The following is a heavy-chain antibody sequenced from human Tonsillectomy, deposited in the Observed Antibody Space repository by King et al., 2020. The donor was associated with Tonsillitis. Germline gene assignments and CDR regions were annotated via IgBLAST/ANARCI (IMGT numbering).Heavy chain of an antibody. CDR2: IIPIIGMA. CDR1: AVTFSNYA. J-gene: IGHJ4*02. V-gene: IGHV1-69*04. Sequence: QLVQSGAEVKKPGSSVKVSCKASAVTFSNYAFSWVRQAPGQGLEWMGRIIPIIGMADYAQRFQGRVTITADKSTSTVYVELSSLRSEDTAGYYCARGQYVSGWYRFDYWGQGTLVTVSS. D-gene: IGHD6-19*01. CDR3: ARGQYVSGWYRFDY.